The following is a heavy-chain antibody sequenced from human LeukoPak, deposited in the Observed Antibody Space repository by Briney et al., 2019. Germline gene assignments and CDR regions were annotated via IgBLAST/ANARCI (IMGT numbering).Heavy chain of an antibody. CDR3: ARDLGGYDKRTNWFDP. CDR1: GGSISSYY. D-gene: IGHD5-12*01. CDR2: IYTSGST. J-gene: IGHJ5*02. V-gene: IGHV4-4*07. Sequence: SETLSLTCTGSGGSISSYYWRWIRQPAGKGLEWIGRIYTSGSTNYNPSLNSRVTMSVDTSKNQFSLKLSSVTAADTAVYYCARDLGGYDKRTNWFDPWGQGTLVTVSS.